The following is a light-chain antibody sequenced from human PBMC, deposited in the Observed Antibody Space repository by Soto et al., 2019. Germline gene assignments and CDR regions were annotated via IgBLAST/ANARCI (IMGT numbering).Light chain of an antibody. Sequence: QSALTQPASVSGSPGQSITISCTGTSSDVGSYNLVSWYQPHPGEAPKLMIYGGTKRPSGVSNRFSGSKSGNTASLTISGLQAEDEADYHGCSYAGISTYYVFGTGSKLTVL. CDR1: SSDVGSYNL. V-gene: IGLV2-23*01. CDR3: CSYAGISTYYV. CDR2: GGT. J-gene: IGLJ1*01.